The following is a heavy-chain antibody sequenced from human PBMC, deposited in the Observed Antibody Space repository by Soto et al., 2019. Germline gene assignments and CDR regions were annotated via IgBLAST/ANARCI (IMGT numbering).Heavy chain of an antibody. D-gene: IGHD4-17*01. J-gene: IGHJ4*02. V-gene: IGHV3-30*18. Sequence: QVQLVESGGGVVQPGRSLRLSCAASGFTFSSYGMHWVRQAPGKGLEWVAVISYDGSNKYYADSVKGRFTISRDNSKNTLYLQMNSLRAEDTAVYYCAKANDYCDYGNDYWGQGTLVTVSS. CDR2: ISYDGSNK. CDR1: GFTFSSYG. CDR3: AKANDYCDYGNDY.